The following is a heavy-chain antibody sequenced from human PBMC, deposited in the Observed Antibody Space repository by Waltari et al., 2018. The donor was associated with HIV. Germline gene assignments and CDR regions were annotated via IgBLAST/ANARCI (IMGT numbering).Heavy chain of an antibody. CDR3: AKDINGVAGYFDY. CDR1: GFTFDDYA. J-gene: IGHJ4*02. Sequence: EVQLVESGGGLVQPGRSLRLSCAASGFTFDDYAMHWVRQAPGKGLEWGSGISWNSGSIGYADSVKGRFTISRDNAKNSLYLQMNRLRAEDTALYYCAKDINGVAGYFDYWGQGTLVTVSS. CDR2: ISWNSGSI. V-gene: IGHV3-9*01. D-gene: IGHD6-19*01.